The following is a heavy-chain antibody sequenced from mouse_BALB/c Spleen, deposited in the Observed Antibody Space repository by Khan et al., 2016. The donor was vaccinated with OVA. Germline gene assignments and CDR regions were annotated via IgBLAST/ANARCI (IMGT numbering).Heavy chain of an antibody. CDR3: TRGGAAYYRDDEGAMEY. CDR2: INTHSGVP. J-gene: IGHJ4*01. V-gene: IGHV9-4*02. CDR1: GYTFTTAG. D-gene: IGHD2-14*01. Sequence: QIQLVQSGPELKKPGETVRISCKASGYTFTTAGIQWVQKMPGKGLKWIGWINTHSGVPKYAEDFKGRFAFSLEISVNTAYLQTTNLKNEDTATYFCTRGGAAYYRDDEGAMEYWGQGTSVTVSS.